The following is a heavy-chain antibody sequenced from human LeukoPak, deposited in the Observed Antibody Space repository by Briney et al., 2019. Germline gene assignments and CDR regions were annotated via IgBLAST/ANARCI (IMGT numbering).Heavy chain of an antibody. CDR3: ARRVIVVGLDY. CDR2: INSDGSST. D-gene: IGHD3-22*01. Sequence: GGSLRLSCAASGFTFSSYWMHWVRQAPGKGRVWVSRINSDGSSTSYADSVKGRFTISRDNAQNTLYLQMNSLRAEDTAVYYCARRVIVVGLDYWGQGTLVTVSS. CDR1: GFTFSSYW. V-gene: IGHV3-74*01. J-gene: IGHJ4*02.